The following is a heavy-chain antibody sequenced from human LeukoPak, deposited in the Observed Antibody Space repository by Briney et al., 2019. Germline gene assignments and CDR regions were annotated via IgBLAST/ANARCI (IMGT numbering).Heavy chain of an antibody. CDR1: GFTFDDYA. CDR2: ISWNSGSI. Sequence: GRSLRLSCAASGFTFDDYAMHWVRQGPGKDLEWVSGISWNSGSIGYADSVKGRFTISRDNAKNSLYLQMNSLRAEDTALYYCAKDTSRYSSGWLPFDYWGQGTLVTVSS. CDR3: AKDTSRYSSGWLPFDY. D-gene: IGHD6-19*01. J-gene: IGHJ4*02. V-gene: IGHV3-9*01.